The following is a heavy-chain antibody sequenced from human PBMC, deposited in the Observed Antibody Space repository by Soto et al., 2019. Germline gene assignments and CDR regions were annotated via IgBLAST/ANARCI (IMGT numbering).Heavy chain of an antibody. CDR1: GFTFSSYD. CDR3: ARAGTSITGTMSYYYYMDV. V-gene: IGHV3-13*01. D-gene: IGHD1-7*01. J-gene: IGHJ6*03. Sequence: GGSLRLSCAASGFTFSSYDMHWVRQATGKGLEWVSAIGTAGDTYYPGSVKGRFTISRENAQNSLYLQMNSLRAGDTAVYYCARAGTSITGTMSYYYYMDVWGKGTTVTVSS. CDR2: IGTAGDT.